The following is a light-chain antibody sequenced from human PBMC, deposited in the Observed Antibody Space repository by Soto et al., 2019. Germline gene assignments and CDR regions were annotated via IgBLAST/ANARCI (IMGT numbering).Light chain of an antibody. CDR3: CSYVGASTYV. Sequence: QSALTQPASVSGSPGQSITISCTGTTSFVGSYNLVSWYQQHTGKAPQVLIYEDTKRPSGVSNRLSGSISGSTASLTISGLQAEDEADYYCCSYVGASTYVFGTGTKLTVL. J-gene: IGLJ1*01. V-gene: IGLV2-23*01. CDR1: TSFVGSYNL. CDR2: EDT.